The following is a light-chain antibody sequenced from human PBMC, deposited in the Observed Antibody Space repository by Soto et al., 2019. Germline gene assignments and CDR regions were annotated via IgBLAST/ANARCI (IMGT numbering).Light chain of an antibody. Sequence: EIVLTQSPATLSLSLGERATLSCRANQNINTYLVWYQQKPGQAPRLLIYDASKRATGIPDRFSGSGSGTDFTLTISSLAPEDFALYYCQQRSSWPRAVGGGTKVEIK. V-gene: IGKV3-11*01. CDR2: DAS. CDR3: QQRSSWPRA. J-gene: IGKJ4*01. CDR1: QNINTY.